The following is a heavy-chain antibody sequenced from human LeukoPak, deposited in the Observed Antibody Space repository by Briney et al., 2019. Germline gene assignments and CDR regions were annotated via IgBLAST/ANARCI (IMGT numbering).Heavy chain of an antibody. CDR3: AKVWVAGVGLVDYFDA. Sequence: GGSLRLSCKASRFSFSSYAMTWVRQAPGQGLEWVAAISGTTGDTYYSESVRGRFTISRDNSKNKLYLQLSSLRAEDTAVYYCAKVWVAGVGLVDYFDAWGQGTLVTVSS. CDR2: ISGTTGDT. J-gene: IGHJ4*02. CDR1: RFSFSSYA. D-gene: IGHD2-8*02. V-gene: IGHV3-23*01.